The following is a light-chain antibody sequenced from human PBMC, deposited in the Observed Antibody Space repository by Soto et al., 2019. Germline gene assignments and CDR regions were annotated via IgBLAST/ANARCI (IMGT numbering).Light chain of an antibody. Sequence: DIQMTQSPSSLSASVGDGVTITCRASQALSNYLAWYQQKPGKAPDLLIYSASTLQSGVPSRFSGSGSETEFSLTIRALQPEDFATYYCQQLSRYPLTFGGGTKVDIK. V-gene: IGKV1-9*01. J-gene: IGKJ4*01. CDR1: QALSNY. CDR2: SAS. CDR3: QQLSRYPLT.